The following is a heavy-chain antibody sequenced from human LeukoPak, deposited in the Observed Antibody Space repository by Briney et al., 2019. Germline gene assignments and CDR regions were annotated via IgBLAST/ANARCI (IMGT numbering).Heavy chain of an antibody. V-gene: IGHV3-64*01. CDR3: ARGTYDFWSGYNWFDP. D-gene: IGHD3-3*01. Sequence: PGGSLRLSCAASGFTFSSYAMHWVRQAPGKGLEYVSAISSNGGSTYYANSVKGRFTISRDNSKNTLYLQMGSLRAEDVAVYYCARGTYDFWSGYNWFDPWGQGTLVTVSS. CDR2: ISSNGGST. J-gene: IGHJ5*02. CDR1: GFTFSSYA.